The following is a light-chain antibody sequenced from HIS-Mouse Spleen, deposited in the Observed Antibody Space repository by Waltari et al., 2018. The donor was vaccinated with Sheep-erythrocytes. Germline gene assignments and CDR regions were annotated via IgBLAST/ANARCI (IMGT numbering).Light chain of an antibody. CDR2: AAS. J-gene: IGKJ2*01. CDR1: QGIRND. V-gene: IGKV1-6*01. CDR3: LQDYNYPYT. Sequence: TWGASQGIRNDLGWYQQKPGKAPKLLIYAASSLQSGVSSRFSGSGSGTDFTLTISSLQPEDFATYYCLQDYNYPYTFGQGTKLEIK.